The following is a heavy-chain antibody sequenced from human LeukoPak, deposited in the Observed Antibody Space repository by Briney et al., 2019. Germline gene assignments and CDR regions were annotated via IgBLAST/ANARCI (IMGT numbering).Heavy chain of an antibody. Sequence: GASVTVSFKASGYTFTGYYMHWVRQAPGQGLEWMGWINPNSGGTDYAQKFQGRVTMTRDTSISTAYMEVSRLRSDDTAVYYCARDYYDSSGYSRFDPWGQGTLVTVSS. J-gene: IGHJ5*02. D-gene: IGHD3-22*01. CDR1: GYTFTGYY. CDR2: INPNSGGT. V-gene: IGHV1-2*02. CDR3: ARDYYDSSGYSRFDP.